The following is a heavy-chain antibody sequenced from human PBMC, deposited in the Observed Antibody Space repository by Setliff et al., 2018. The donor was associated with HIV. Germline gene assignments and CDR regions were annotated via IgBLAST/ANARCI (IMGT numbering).Heavy chain of an antibody. CDR2: IYYDGRT. J-gene: IGHJ4*02. D-gene: IGHD3-16*01. CDR1: GGSIRTGTYY. CDR3: ARGGAVSADFDS. Sequence: SETLSLTCTVSGGSIRTGTYYWGWIRQPPGKGLEWIGSIYYDGRTFYKPSLESRLTISVDTSKNQFSLRLNSGTAADTAVYFCARGGAVSADFDSWGQGTLVTVSS. V-gene: IGHV4-39*07.